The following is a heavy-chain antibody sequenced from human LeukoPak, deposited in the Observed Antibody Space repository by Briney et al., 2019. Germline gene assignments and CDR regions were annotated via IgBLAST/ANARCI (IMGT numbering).Heavy chain of an antibody. J-gene: IGHJ6*03. D-gene: IGHD3-10*01. V-gene: IGHV4-59*11. CDR1: GGSISSHY. CDR2: IYYSGST. Sequence: PSETLSLTCTVSGGSISSHYWSWIRQPPGEGLEWIGYIYYSGSTNYNPSLKSRVTISVDTSKNQFSLKLSSVTAADTAVYYCARTVLLWFGELLPYYYYTDVWGKGTTVTVSS. CDR3: ARTVLLWFGELLPYYYYTDV.